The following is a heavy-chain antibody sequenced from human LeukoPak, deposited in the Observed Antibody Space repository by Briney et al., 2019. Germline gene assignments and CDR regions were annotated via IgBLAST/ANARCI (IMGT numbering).Heavy chain of an antibody. Sequence: TGGSLRLSCAASGFTFSSYEMNWVRQAPGKGLEWVSYISSSGSTIYYADSVKGRFTISRDNAKNSLYLQMNSLRAEDTAVYYCARDHQGGSYSIFDYWGQGTPVTVSS. D-gene: IGHD1-26*01. V-gene: IGHV3-48*03. J-gene: IGHJ4*02. CDR2: ISSSGSTI. CDR1: GFTFSSYE. CDR3: ARDHQGGSYSIFDY.